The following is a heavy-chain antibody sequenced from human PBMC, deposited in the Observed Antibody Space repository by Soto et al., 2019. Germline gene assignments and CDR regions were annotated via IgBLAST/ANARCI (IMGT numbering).Heavy chain of an antibody. Sequence: GGSLRLSCAASGFTFDDYAMHWVRQAPGKGLEWVSGISWNSGSIGYADSVKGRFTISRDNAKNSLYLQMNSLRAEDTALYYCAKDTSFAVAGPVDYWGQGTLVTVSS. D-gene: IGHD6-19*01. CDR1: GFTFDDYA. V-gene: IGHV3-9*01. CDR2: ISWNSGSI. CDR3: AKDTSFAVAGPVDY. J-gene: IGHJ4*02.